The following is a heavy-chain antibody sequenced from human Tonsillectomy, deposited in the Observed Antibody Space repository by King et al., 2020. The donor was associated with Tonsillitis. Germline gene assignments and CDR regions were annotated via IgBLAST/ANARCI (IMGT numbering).Heavy chain of an antibody. CDR1: GYTFTSYD. J-gene: IGHJ5*02. V-gene: IGHV1-8*01. Sequence: EQLVQSGAEVKKPGASVKVSCKASGYTFTSYDINWVRQATGQGLEWMGWMNPNSGNTGYAQKFQGRVTMTRNTSISTAYMELSSLRSEDTAVYYCARGSLYLGVYGSGIKAKYNWFDPWGQGTLVTVSS. D-gene: IGHD3-10*01. CDR2: MNPNSGNT. CDR3: ARGSLYLGVYGSGIKAKYNWFDP.